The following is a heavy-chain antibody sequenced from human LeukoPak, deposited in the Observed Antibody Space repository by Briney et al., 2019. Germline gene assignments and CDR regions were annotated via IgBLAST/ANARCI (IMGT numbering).Heavy chain of an antibody. CDR3: ASVRRGFGESSKYYSYYYMDV. CDR1: GGSFSGYY. J-gene: IGHJ6*03. CDR2: IYYSGST. V-gene: IGHV4-34*01. Sequence: KPSETLSLTCAVYGGSFSGYYWGWIRQPPGKGLEWIGNIYYSGSTYFNPSLKSRVTISVDTSKNQFSLKLSAVTAADTAVYYCASVRRGFGESSKYYSYYYMDVWGNGTTVTISS. D-gene: IGHD3-10*01.